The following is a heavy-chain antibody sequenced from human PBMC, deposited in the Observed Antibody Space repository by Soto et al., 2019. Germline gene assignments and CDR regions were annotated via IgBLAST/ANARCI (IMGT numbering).Heavy chain of an antibody. J-gene: IGHJ4*02. CDR2: LYSSGDT. Sequence: SETLSLTCSVSGDSITRYKWSWIRHSPGKGLEWIANLYSSGDTNHNPSLKSRVTISVDTSKNQYSLKLSPATPADTAVYYCARDWSGFDYWGQGILVTVSS. CDR3: ARDWSGFDY. D-gene: IGHD2-8*02. V-gene: IGHV4-59*01. CDR1: GDSITRYK.